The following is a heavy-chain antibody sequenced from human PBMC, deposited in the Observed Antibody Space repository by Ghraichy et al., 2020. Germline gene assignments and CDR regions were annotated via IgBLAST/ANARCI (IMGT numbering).Heavy chain of an antibody. V-gene: IGHV3-11*01. CDR2: ISSSGSTI. CDR3: ARRYSQTDYYYYGMDV. D-gene: IGHD1-26*01. J-gene: IGHJ6*02. Sequence: GGSLRLSCAASGFTFSDYYMSWIRQAPGKGLEWVSYISSSGSTIYYADSVKGRFTISRDNAKNSLYLQMNSLRAEDTAVYYCARRYSQTDYYYYGMDVWGQGTTVTVSS. CDR1: GFTFSDYY.